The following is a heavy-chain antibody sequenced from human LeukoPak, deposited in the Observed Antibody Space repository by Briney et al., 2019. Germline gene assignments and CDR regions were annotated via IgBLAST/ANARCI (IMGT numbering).Heavy chain of an antibody. CDR3: ARYYDTGGYYLDS. CDR2: ISGGSGYI. D-gene: IGHD3-22*01. V-gene: IGHV3-21*01. Sequence: PGGSLRLSCAASGFTFSKYVMNWVRQAPGKGLEWVSSISGGSGYIYYADSLKGRFTISRDNAKNSLYLQMDSLRAEDTAVYYCARYYDTGGYYLDSWGQGTRVTVSS. J-gene: IGHJ4*02. CDR1: GFTFSKYV.